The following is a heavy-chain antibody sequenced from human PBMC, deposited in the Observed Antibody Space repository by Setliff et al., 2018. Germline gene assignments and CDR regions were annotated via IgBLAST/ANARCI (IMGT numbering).Heavy chain of an antibody. D-gene: IGHD2-21*02. J-gene: IGHJ5*02. CDR2: IYTGGST. CDR1: GDSISIVTYY. Sequence: SETLSLTCTVSGDSISIVTYYWSYWTWIRQPAGKGLEWIGHIYTGGSTNYNPSLKSRVTMSVDTSKNQFSLRLSSVTAADTAIYYCARDRLRGWFDPWGQGTLVTVSS. CDR3: ARDRLRGWFDP. V-gene: IGHV4-61*09.